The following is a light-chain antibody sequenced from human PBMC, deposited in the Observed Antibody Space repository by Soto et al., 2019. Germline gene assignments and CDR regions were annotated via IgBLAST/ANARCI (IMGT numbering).Light chain of an antibody. J-gene: IGKJ4*01. CDR1: QSVSSY. CDR2: DAS. Sequence: EIVLTQSPATQSLSPGERATLSCRVSQSVSSYLAWYQQRPGQAPRLLIYDASNRATGVPARFSGSGSGTDFTLTISSLEPEDFAVYYCQHRANWPLTFGGGTKLEIK. CDR3: QHRANWPLT. V-gene: IGKV3-11*01.